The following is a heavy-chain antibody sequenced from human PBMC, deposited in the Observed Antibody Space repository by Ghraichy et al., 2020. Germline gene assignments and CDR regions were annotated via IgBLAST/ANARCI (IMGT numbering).Heavy chain of an antibody. Sequence: GGSLRLSCAASGFTVSSNYMSWVRQAPGKGLEWVSVIYSGGSTYYADSVKGRFTISRDNSKNTLYLQMNSLRAEDTAVYYCARDQIEQLVNQYYYYGMDVWGQGTTVTVSS. D-gene: IGHD6-6*01. J-gene: IGHJ6*02. V-gene: IGHV3-53*01. CDR2: IYSGGST. CDR3: ARDQIEQLVNQYYYYGMDV. CDR1: GFTVSSNY.